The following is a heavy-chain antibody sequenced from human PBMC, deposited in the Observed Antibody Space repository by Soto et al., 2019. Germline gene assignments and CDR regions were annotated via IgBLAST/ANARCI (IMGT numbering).Heavy chain of an antibody. CDR1: GGSISSSNW. V-gene: IGHV4-4*02. J-gene: IGHJ6*02. CDR3: ARGEDMVRGVLPRYYGMDV. CDR2: IYHSGST. D-gene: IGHD3-10*01. Sequence: SETLSLTCAVSGGSISSSNWWSWVRQPPGKGLEWIGEIYHSGSTNYNPSLKSRVTISVDKSKNQFSLKLSSVTAADTAVYYWARGEDMVRGVLPRYYGMDVWGQGTTVTVSS.